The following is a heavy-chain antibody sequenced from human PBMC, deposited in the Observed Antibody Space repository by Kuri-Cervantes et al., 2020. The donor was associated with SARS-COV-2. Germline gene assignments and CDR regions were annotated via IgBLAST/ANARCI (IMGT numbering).Heavy chain of an antibody. CDR1: GFTFSSYE. J-gene: IGHJ4*02. Sequence: GESLKISCAASGFTFSSYEMNWVRQAPGKGLEWVSYISSSGSTIYYADSVKGRFTIPRDNAKNSLYLQMNSLRAEDTAVYYCARVHPPLIDSSGLTGIDYWGQGTLVTVSS. CDR3: ARVHPPLIDSSGLTGIDY. D-gene: IGHD6-19*01. CDR2: ISSSGSTI. V-gene: IGHV3-48*03.